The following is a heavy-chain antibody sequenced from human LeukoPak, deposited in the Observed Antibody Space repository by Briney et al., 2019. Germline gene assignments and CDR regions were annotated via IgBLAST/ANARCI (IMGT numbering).Heavy chain of an antibody. CDR1: GYTFTGYY. Sequence: ASVKVSCKASGYTFTGYYMHWVRQAPGQGLEWMGWMNPNSGNTGYAQKFQGRVTMTRNNSISTAYMELSSLRSEDTAVYYCARPGEYSSSWSEYFQHWGQGTLVTVSS. D-gene: IGHD6-13*01. V-gene: IGHV1-8*02. CDR3: ARPGEYSSSWSEYFQH. J-gene: IGHJ1*01. CDR2: MNPNSGNT.